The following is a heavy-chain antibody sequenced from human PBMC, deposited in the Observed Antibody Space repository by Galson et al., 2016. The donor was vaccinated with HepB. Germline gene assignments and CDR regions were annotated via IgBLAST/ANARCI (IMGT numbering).Heavy chain of an antibody. CDR1: EFTFSDYT. D-gene: IGHD2-8*02. Sequence: SLRLSCAASEFTFSDYTMHWVRQAPGKGLEWVAVVSYNESNKYYANSVKGRFTISRDNSKKTRYLQMNSLKTEDTAIFYCARGGRTGYYYGIDVWGQGTTVTVSS. CDR2: VSYNESNK. J-gene: IGHJ6*02. CDR3: ARGGRTGYYYGIDV. V-gene: IGHV3-30-3*01.